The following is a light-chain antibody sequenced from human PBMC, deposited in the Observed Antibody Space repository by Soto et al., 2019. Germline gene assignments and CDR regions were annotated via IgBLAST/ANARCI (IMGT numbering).Light chain of an antibody. CDR2: SNN. V-gene: IGLV1-47*01. Sequence: QSVPTQPPSASGTPGQRVTISCSGSTSSIGSNYVYWYQQLPGTAPNLLIYSNNQRPSGVPDRFSGSKSGTSASLAISGLRSEDEADYHCAAWDDSLSGLVFGGGTKLTVL. CDR3: AAWDDSLSGLV. CDR1: TSSIGSNY. J-gene: IGLJ2*01.